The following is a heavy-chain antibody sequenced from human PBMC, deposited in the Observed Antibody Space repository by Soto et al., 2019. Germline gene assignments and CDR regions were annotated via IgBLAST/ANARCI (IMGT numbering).Heavy chain of an antibody. CDR1: GFTFSKAW. V-gene: IGHV3-15*07. J-gene: IGHJ4*01. CDR2: VKSKNDGGTT. Sequence: GGSLRLSCAASGFTFSKAWINWVRQAPGKGLEWVGRVKSKNDGGTTDFAAPVKGRFAISRDDSKNMVYLEMNSLQTEDTAIYYCTTDSYITSIIVRFDYWGHGTLVTPPQ. D-gene: IGHD3-22*01. CDR3: TTDSYITSIIVRFDY.